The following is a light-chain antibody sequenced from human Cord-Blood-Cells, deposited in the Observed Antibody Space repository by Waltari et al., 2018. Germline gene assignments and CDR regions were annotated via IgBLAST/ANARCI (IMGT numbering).Light chain of an antibody. J-gene: IGLJ1*01. V-gene: IGLV2-23*01. CDR1: SSDVGSYNL. CDR3: CSYAGSSTYV. CDR2: EGS. Sequence: QSALTQPASVPGSPGQSITISCTGTSSDVGSYNLGSWYQQHPGKAPKLMIYEGSKRPSGVSNRFSGSKSGNTASLTISGLQAEDEADYYCCSYAGSSTYVFGTGTKVTVL.